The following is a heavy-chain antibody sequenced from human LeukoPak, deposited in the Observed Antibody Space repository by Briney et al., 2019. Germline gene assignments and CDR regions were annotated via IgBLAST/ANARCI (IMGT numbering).Heavy chain of an antibody. V-gene: IGHV1-8*03. D-gene: IGHD5-18*01. J-gene: IGHJ1*01. CDR3: ARGERGYRYGFEYFQK. Sequence: ASVKVSCKASGYTFNNYGISWVRQATGQGLEWMGWMNSNSGNTGYAQKFQARVTFTRITSMSTAYMELRSLRSEDTAVYYCARGERGYRYGFEYFQKWGQGTLVTVSS. CDR2: MNSNSGNT. CDR1: GYTFNNYG.